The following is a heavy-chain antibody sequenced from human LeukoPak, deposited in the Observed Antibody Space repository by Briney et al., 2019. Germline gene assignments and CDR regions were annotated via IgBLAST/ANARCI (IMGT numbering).Heavy chain of an antibody. J-gene: IGHJ3*02. CDR1: GYSISSGYY. D-gene: IGHD3-10*01. Sequence: PSETLSLTCTVSGYSISSGYYWGWIRQPPGKGLEWIGSIYHSGSTYYNPSLKSRVTISVDTSKNQFSLKLSSVTAADTAVYYCARVSNDGDYYGSGSCAFGIWGQGTMVTVSS. CDR3: ARVSNDGDYYGSGSCAFGI. CDR2: IYHSGST. V-gene: IGHV4-38-2*02.